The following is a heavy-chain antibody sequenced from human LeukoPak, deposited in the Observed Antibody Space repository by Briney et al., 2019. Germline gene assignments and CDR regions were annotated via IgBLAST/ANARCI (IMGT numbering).Heavy chain of an antibody. V-gene: IGHV4-4*07. CDR3: ARQTMLVGYANGLGFNY. J-gene: IGHJ4*02. D-gene: IGHD2-2*01. Sequence: SETLSLTCNVSGGSIRSFSWSWIRKSAGKGLEGIGRIYSSGTTNFHPSLKSRLSMSLDTSKNQFSLNLKFVTAADTAVYYCARQTMLVGYANGLGFNYWGEGTLVTVSS. CDR2: IYSSGTT. CDR1: GGSIRSFS.